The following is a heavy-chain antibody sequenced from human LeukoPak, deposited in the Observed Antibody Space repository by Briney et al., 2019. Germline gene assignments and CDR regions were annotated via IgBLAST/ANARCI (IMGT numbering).Heavy chain of an antibody. CDR3: ARDGELGPPSNFDY. CDR1: GGSISSYY. Sequence: PSETLSLTCTVSGGSISSYYWSWIRQPPGKGLEWIGYIYYSGSTNYNPSLKSRVTISVDTSKNQFSLKLSSVTAADTAVYYCARDGELGPPSNFDYWGQGTLVTVSS. J-gene: IGHJ4*02. D-gene: IGHD7-27*01. CDR2: IYYSGST. V-gene: IGHV4-59*01.